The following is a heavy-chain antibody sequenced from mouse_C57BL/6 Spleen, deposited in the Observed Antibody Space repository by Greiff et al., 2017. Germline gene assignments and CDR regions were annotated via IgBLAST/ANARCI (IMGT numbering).Heavy chain of an antibody. Sequence: QVQLQQSGAELARPGASVKLSCKASGYTFTSYGISWVKQRTGQGLEWIGEIYPRSGNTYYNEKFKGKATLTAYKASSTAYMELRSLKSEDSAVYFCASITTVVATEYFDYWGQGTTLTVSS. CDR1: GYTFTSYG. CDR2: IYPRSGNT. J-gene: IGHJ2*01. V-gene: IGHV1-81*01. D-gene: IGHD1-1*01. CDR3: ASITTVVATEYFDY.